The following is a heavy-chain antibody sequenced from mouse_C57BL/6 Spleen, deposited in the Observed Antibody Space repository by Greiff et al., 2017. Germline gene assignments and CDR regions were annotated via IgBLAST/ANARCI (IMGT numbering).Heavy chain of an antibody. Sequence: VHLVESGGGLVKPGGSLKLSCAASGFTFSDYGMHWVRQAPEKGLEWVAYISSGSSTIYYADTVKGRFTISRDNAKNTLFLQMTSLRSEDTAMYYCARPYGTSSFYYAMDYWGQGTSVTVSS. V-gene: IGHV5-17*01. CDR3: ARPYGTSSFYYAMDY. CDR1: GFTFSDYG. CDR2: ISSGSSTI. D-gene: IGHD2-1*01. J-gene: IGHJ4*01.